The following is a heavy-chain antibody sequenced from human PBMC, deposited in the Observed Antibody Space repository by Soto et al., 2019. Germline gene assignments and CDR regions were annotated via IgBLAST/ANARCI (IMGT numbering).Heavy chain of an antibody. V-gene: IGHV1-2*04. D-gene: IGHD2-8*01. CDR1: GYTFTGYY. CDR2: INPNSGGT. J-gene: IGHJ6*02. Sequence: ASVKVSCKASGYTFTGYYMHWVRQAPGQGLEWMGWINPNSGGTNYAQKFQGWVTMTRDTSISTAYMELSRLRSDDTAVYYCARGGGYCTNGVCYGSTYAMDVWGQGTTVTVSS. CDR3: ARGGGYCTNGVCYGSTYAMDV.